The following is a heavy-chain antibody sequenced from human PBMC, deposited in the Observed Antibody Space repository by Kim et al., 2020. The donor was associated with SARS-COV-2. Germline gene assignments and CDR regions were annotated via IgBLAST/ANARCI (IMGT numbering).Heavy chain of an antibody. Sequence: PSLKGRVNITVDTTENQFSLKLSSVTAADTAVYYCASATTTIFGVVSEFDYWGQGTLVTVSS. CDR3: ASATTTIFGVVSEFDY. V-gene: IGHV4-31*02. J-gene: IGHJ4*02. D-gene: IGHD3-3*01.